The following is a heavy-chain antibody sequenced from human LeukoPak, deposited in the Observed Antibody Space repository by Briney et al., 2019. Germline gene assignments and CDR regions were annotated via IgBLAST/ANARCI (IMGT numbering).Heavy chain of an antibody. J-gene: IGHJ5*02. CDR1: GYTFTSYD. D-gene: IGHD6-13*01. CDR3: AIIAAAGTTGWFDP. CDR2: MNPNSGNT. Sequence: GASVKVSCKASGYTFTSYDINWVRQATGQGLEWMGWMNPNSGNTGYAQKFQGRVTMTRNTSISTAYMELSSLRSEDMAVYYCAIIAAAGTTGWFDPWGQGTLVTVSS. V-gene: IGHV1-8*01.